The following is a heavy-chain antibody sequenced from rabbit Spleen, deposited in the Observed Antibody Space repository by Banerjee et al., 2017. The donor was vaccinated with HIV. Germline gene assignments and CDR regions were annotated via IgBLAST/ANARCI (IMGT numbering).Heavy chain of an antibody. J-gene: IGHJ4*01. CDR2: IYAGSSGGST. V-gene: IGHV1S45*01. CDR3: ARAPTAYAGWADPDYFNL. CDR1: GFSFNSGYY. Sequence: QEQLVESGGGLVQPEGSLTLTCKASGFSFNSGYYMCWVRQAPGKGLEWIACIYAGSSGGSTTYASWVNGRFTISKTSSTTVTLQVTSLTAADTATYFCARAPTAYAGWADPDYFNLWGPGTLVTVS. D-gene: IGHD4-2*01.